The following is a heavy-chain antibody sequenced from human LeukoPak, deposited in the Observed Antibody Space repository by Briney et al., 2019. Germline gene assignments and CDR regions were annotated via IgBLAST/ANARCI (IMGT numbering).Heavy chain of an antibody. J-gene: IGHJ4*02. V-gene: IGHV3-21*01. CDR2: ITTSSTYI. Sequence: PGGSLRLSCAASGFTFSSYSMSWVRQAPGKGLEWVSSITTSSTYISYADSVKGRFTISRDNAKNSLYLQMNSLRADDTAVYYCARGKYSSGWFDYWGQGTLVTVSS. CDR1: GFTFSSYS. D-gene: IGHD6-19*01. CDR3: ARGKYSSGWFDY.